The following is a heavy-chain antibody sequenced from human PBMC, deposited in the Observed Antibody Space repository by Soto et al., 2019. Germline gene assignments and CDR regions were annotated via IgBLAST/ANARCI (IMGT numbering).Heavy chain of an antibody. CDR2: ISSDGTTT. CDR3: VRGKVAAGFDY. Sequence: GGSLRLSCAASEFTFTHYWMHWVRQAPGKGLVWVSRISSDGTTTNYADSVKGRFTISRDNAKNTLYLQMTSLRVEDRAIYYCVRGKVAAGFDYWGQGALATVSS. D-gene: IGHD6-13*01. J-gene: IGHJ4*02. V-gene: IGHV3-74*01. CDR1: EFTFTHYW.